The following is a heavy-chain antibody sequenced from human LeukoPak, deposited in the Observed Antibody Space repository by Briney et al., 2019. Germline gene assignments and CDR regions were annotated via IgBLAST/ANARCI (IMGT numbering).Heavy chain of an antibody. CDR3: AKGWRCSGGSCYSPAFDI. V-gene: IGHV3-23*01. Sequence: GGSMRLAWAASGFTFSSYAMSWDRQAQGKGLEWVSAISGSGGSTYYADSVKGRFTISRDNSKNTLYLQMNSLRAEDTAVYYCAKGWRCSGGSCYSPAFDIWGQGTMVTVSS. J-gene: IGHJ3*02. CDR1: GFTFSSYA. D-gene: IGHD2-15*01. CDR2: ISGSGGST.